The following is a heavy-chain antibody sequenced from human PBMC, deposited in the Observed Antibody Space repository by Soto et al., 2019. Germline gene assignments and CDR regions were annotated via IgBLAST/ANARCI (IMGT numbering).Heavy chain of an antibody. Sequence: QVQLVQSGAEVEKPGSSVKVSCKASGGTFSSYAISWVRQAPGQGLEWMGGIIPIFGTANYAQKFQGRVTITADESTSTAYMELSSLRSEDTAVYYCARETSITMVRGAPLFDYWGQGTLVTVSS. CDR3: ARETSITMVRGAPLFDY. J-gene: IGHJ4*02. CDR1: GGTFSSYA. D-gene: IGHD3-10*01. V-gene: IGHV1-69*12. CDR2: IIPIFGTA.